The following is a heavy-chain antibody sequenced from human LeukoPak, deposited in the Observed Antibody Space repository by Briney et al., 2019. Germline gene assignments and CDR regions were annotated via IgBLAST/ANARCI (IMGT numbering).Heavy chain of an antibody. Sequence: ASVKVSCKASGGTFSSYAISWVRQAPGQGLEWMGGIIPIFGTANYAQKFQGRVTITTDESTSTAYMELSSLRSEDTAVYYCARGQLVRVSYYYYYMDVWGKGTTVTVSS. CDR2: IIPIFGTA. D-gene: IGHD6-6*01. CDR1: GGTFSSYA. J-gene: IGHJ6*03. V-gene: IGHV1-69*05. CDR3: ARGQLVRVSYYYYYMDV.